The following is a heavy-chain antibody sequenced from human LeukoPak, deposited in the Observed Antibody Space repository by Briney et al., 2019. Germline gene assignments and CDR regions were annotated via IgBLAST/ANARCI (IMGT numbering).Heavy chain of an antibody. CDR1: GFTFSDYY. V-gene: IGHV3-11*01. Sequence: RTGGSLRLSCAASGFTFSDYYMSWIRQAPGKGLEWVSYISSSGSTIYYADSVKGRFTISRDNAKNSLYLQMNSLRAEDTAVYYCARDGSSGLLRYYYYGMDVWGQGTTVTVSS. J-gene: IGHJ6*02. CDR3: ARDGSSGLLRYYYYGMDV. D-gene: IGHD6-19*01. CDR2: ISSSGSTI.